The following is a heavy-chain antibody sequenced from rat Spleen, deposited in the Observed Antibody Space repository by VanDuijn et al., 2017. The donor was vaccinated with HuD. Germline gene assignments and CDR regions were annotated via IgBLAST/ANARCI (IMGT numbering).Heavy chain of an antibody. CDR2: IWGNGNT. CDR3: SRRGVLTTTFDH. V-gene: IGHV2-13*01. CDR1: GFSLSSYG. D-gene: IGHD1-10*01. J-gene: IGHJ2*01. Sequence: QVQLKESGPGLVQPSETLSLTCTVSGFSLSSYGVIWVRQPPGKGLEWMGVIWGNGNTNYNSALKSRLSISRDTSKSQVFLKMNSLQTDDTAIYFCSRRGVLTTTFDHWGQGVMVTVSS.